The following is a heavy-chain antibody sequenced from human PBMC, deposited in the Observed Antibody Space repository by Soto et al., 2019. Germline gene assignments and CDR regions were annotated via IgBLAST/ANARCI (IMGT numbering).Heavy chain of an antibody. Sequence: QAQLVQSGAEVKKPGASVKVSCKASGYTFTSYDINWVRQAPGQGLEWLGWMDPNSGSTGYAQNFQGRVTMTRNISIKTAHMELSSLRSEDTAVYYCARERKFDFWRKGLDVWGQGTTVTVSS. J-gene: IGHJ6*02. V-gene: IGHV1-8*01. CDR1: GYTFTSYD. CDR2: MDPNSGST. D-gene: IGHD3-3*01. CDR3: ARERKFDFWRKGLDV.